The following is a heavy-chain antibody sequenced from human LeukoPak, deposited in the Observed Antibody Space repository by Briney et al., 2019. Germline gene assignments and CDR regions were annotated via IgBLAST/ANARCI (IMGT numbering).Heavy chain of an antibody. CDR2: INPNSGGT. CDR3: ARDLRDYYYMDV. V-gene: IGHV1-2*02. CDR1: GYTFTGYY. J-gene: IGHJ6*03. Sequence: ASVKVSCKASGYTFTGYYMHWVRQAPGQGLEWMGWINPNSGGTNYAQKFQGRVTMTRDTSISTAYMELSGLRSDDTAVYYCARDLRDYYYMDVWGKGTTVTVSS.